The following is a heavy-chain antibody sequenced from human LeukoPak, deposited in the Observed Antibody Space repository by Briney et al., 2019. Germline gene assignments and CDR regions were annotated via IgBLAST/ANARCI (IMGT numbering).Heavy chain of an antibody. J-gene: IGHJ4*02. CDR3: ARDGVPAGADY. CDR2: IKGDGSEK. D-gene: IGHD2-2*01. Sequence: GGSLRLSCAASGFIFSVYWMIWVRQAPGKGLEWVANIKGDGSEKYYVDSVKGRFAISRDNAKNLVYLQMNSLRAEDTAVYYCARDGVPAGADYWGQGTLVTVSS. V-gene: IGHV3-7*01. CDR1: GFIFSVYW.